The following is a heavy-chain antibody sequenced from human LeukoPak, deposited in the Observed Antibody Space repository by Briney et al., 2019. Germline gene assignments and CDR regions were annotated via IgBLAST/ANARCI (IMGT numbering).Heavy chain of an antibody. CDR1: GFTFSSYA. CDR2: ISGSGGST. CDR3: AKALYGEPIIDY. D-gene: IGHD3-16*01. Sequence: GGSLRLSCAASGFTFSSYAMSWVRQAPGKGLEWVSAISGSGGSTYYADSVKGRFTISRDNSKNTLYQQMNSLRAEDTAVYYCAKALYGEPIIDYWGQGTLVTVSS. V-gene: IGHV3-23*01. J-gene: IGHJ4*02.